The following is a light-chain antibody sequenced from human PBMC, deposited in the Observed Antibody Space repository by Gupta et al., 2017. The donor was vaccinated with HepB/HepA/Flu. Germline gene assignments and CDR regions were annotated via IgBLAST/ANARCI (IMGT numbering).Light chain of an antibody. J-gene: IGKJ1*01. V-gene: IGKV3-20*01. CDR1: QSVSSSY. CDR2: GAS. CDR3: QQYGSSPPWT. Sequence: EIVLTQSPGTLSLSPGERATLSCRASQSVSSSYLAWYQQKPGQAPRLLIYGASSRAPGIPDRCSGSGSGTDFTLTISRLEPEDFAVYYCQQYGSSPPWTFGQGTKVEIK.